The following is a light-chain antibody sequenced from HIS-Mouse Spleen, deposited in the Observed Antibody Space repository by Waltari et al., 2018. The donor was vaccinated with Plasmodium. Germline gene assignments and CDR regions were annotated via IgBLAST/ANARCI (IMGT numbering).Light chain of an antibody. CDR1: QSVSSSY. Sequence: EIVLTQSPGTLYLSPGERATLPCRASQSVSSSYLAWYQQKPGQAPRLLIYGASSRATGIPDRFSGSGSGTDFTLTISRLEPEDFAVYYCQQYGSSLQTFGQGTKLEIK. J-gene: IGKJ2*01. CDR2: GAS. CDR3: QQYGSSLQT. V-gene: IGKV3-20*01.